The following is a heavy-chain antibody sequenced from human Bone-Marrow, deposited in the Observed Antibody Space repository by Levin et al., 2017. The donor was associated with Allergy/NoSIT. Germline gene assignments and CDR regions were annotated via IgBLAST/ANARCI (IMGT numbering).Heavy chain of an antibody. CDR3: ARGVGYCSGGSCYVAPFDY. D-gene: IGHD2-15*01. J-gene: IGHJ4*02. CDR1: GFTFSDYY. Sequence: GGSLRLSCAASGFTFSDYYMSWIRQAPGKGLEWVSYISSSSSYTNYADSVKGRFTISRDNAKNSLYLQMNSLRAEDTAVYYCARGVGYCSGGSCYVAPFDYWGQGTLVTVSS. CDR2: ISSSSSYT. V-gene: IGHV3-11*06.